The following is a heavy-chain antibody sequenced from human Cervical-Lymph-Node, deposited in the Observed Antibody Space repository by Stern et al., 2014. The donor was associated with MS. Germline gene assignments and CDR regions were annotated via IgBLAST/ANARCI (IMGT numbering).Heavy chain of an antibody. J-gene: IGHJ6*02. D-gene: IGHD3-10*01. CDR3: AREYLWFGEPPMDV. V-gene: IGHV1-46*04. CDR2: MKPNDGST. Sequence: QVQLVESGAEVQKPGASVKVSCEASGYSFSSYSVHWVRQAPGQGLEWMGMMKPNDGSTRYAQNLKGRVIMSRDMSTNTVYMELSSLRKEDTAVYYCAREYLWFGEPPMDVWGQGTTVTVSS. CDR1: GYSFSSYS.